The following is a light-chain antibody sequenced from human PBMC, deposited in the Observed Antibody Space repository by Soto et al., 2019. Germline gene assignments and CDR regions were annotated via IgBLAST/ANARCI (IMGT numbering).Light chain of an antibody. CDR1: QNISSY. J-gene: IGKJ5*01. V-gene: IGKV3-11*01. CDR3: QQYDSSPIT. Sequence: EIVLTQSPATLSLFLGERATLSCRASQNISSYLAWYQQKPGQAPRLLIFDASSRAAGIPGRFSGSGSGTDFTLTISSLAPEDFAVYYCQQYDSSPITFGQGTRLEIK. CDR2: DAS.